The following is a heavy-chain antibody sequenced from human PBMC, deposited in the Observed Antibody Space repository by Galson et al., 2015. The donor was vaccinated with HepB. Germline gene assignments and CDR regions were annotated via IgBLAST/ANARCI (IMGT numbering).Heavy chain of an antibody. J-gene: IGHJ5*02. CDR1: GGSISSYY. CDR2: IYYSGST. CDR3: ARHRYWGYCSGGSCYEGWFDP. D-gene: IGHD2-15*01. Sequence: SETLSLTCTVSGGSISSYYWSWIRQPPGKGLEWIGYIYYSGSTNYNPSLKSRVTISVDTSKNQFSLKLSSVTAADTAVYYCARHRYWGYCSGGSCYEGWFDPWGQGTLVTVSS. V-gene: IGHV4-59*08.